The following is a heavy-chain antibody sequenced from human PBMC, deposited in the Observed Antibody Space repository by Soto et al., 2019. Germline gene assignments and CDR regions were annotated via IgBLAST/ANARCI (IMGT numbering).Heavy chain of an antibody. V-gene: IGHV4-30-4*01. D-gene: IGHD2-21*01. Sequence: QVQLQESGPGLVKPSQTLSLTCTVSGGSISSGDYYWSWIRQPPGKGLEWIGYIYYSGSTYYNPSLKSRVTISVDTSKNQFSLKLSSVTAADTAVYYCARCQRRDGYNLLWLIDAFDIWGQGTMVTVSS. CDR2: IYYSGST. CDR3: ARCQRRDGYNLLWLIDAFDI. CDR1: GGSISSGDYY. J-gene: IGHJ3*02.